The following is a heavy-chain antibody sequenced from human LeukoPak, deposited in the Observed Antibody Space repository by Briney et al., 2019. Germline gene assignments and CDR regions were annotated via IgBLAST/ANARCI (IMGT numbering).Heavy chain of an antibody. V-gene: IGHV3-48*03. CDR3: ARDLQDGSGNPYGAFDI. D-gene: IGHD3-10*01. CDR1: TFTFSSYE. Sequence: PGGSLRLSCAASTFTFSSYEMNWVRQAPGKGLEWVSYITSSGGTKFYADSVKGRFTISRDNAQNSLFLQMSSLRTEDTAIYYCARDLQDGSGNPYGAFDIWGLGTMVTVSP. CDR2: ITSSGGTK. J-gene: IGHJ3*02.